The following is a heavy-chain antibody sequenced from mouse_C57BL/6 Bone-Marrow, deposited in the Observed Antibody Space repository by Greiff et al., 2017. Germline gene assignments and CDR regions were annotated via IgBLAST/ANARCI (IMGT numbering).Heavy chain of an antibody. Sequence: VQLQQSGAELARPGASVKLSCKASGYTFTSYGISWVKQSTGQGLEWIGEIYPRSGNTYYNEKFKGKATLTADKSSSTAYMELRSLTSEDSAVYFCARSGYYGSPFAYWGQGTLVTVSA. J-gene: IGHJ3*01. CDR2: IYPRSGNT. D-gene: IGHD1-1*01. CDR3: ARSGYYGSPFAY. V-gene: IGHV1-81*01. CDR1: GYTFTSYG.